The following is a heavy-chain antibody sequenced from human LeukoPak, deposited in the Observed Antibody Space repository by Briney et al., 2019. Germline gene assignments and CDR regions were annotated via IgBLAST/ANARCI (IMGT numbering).Heavy chain of an antibody. CDR3: ARDGGSSSWLSPLDY. D-gene: IGHD6-13*01. Sequence: SETLSLTCTVSGGSTSSYYWSWIRQPPGKGLEWIGYIYYSGSTNYNPSLKSRVTISVDTSKNQFSLKLSSVTAADTAVYYCARDGGSSSWLSPLDYWGQGTLVTVSS. CDR1: GGSTSSYY. CDR2: IYYSGST. V-gene: IGHV4-59*01. J-gene: IGHJ4*02.